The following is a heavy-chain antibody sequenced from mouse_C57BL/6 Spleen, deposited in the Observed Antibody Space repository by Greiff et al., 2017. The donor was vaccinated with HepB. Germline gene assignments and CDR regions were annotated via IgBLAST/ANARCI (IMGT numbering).Heavy chain of an antibody. CDR1: GYTFTSYW. V-gene: IGHV1-64*01. D-gene: IGHD1-1*02. J-gene: IGHJ4*01. Sequence: QVQLQQPGAELVKPGASVKLSCKASGYTFTSYWMHWVKQRPGQGLEWIGMIHPNSGSTNYNEKFKSKATLTVDKSSSTAYMQLSSLTSEDSAVYYCARRNYYYAMDYWVQGTSVTVSS. CDR2: IHPNSGST. CDR3: ARRNYYYAMDY.